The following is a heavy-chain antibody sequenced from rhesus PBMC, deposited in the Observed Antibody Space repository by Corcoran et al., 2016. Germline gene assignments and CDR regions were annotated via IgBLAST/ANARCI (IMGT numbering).Heavy chain of an antibody. Sequence: QVQLQESGPGLVKPSETLSLTCAVSGVSVSNNNWWTWIRQPPGKGLEWIGYISGGSGYPYYKSSRKSRVTIATDTAKNQFSRKLRSVAAADTAVYFCARGTYSGDRNEDFDLWGQGALVTVSS. CDR3: ARGTYSGDRNEDFDL. J-gene: IGHJ1*01. CDR1: GVSVSNNNW. CDR2: ISGGSGYP. V-gene: IGHV4-65*01. D-gene: IGHD6-25*01.